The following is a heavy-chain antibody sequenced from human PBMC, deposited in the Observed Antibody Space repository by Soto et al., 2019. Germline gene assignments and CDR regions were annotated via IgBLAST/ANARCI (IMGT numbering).Heavy chain of an antibody. CDR3: ARQTEQLVHFDY. V-gene: IGHV5-51*01. J-gene: IGHJ4*02. CDR2: IYPGDSDT. D-gene: IGHD6-6*01. Sequence: ESLKISGKGSGCSLTSYWIGCVRQMPGKGLEWMGIIYPGDSDTRYSPSFQGQVTISADKSISTAYLQWSSLKASDTAMYYCARQTEQLVHFDYWGQGTLVTVSS. CDR1: GCSLTSYW.